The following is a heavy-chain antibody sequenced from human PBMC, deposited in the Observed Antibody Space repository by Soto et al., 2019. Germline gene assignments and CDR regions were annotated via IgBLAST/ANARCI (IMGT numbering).Heavy chain of an antibody. V-gene: IGHV3-23*01. CDR3: AKSQIGAAQYGDY. CDR2: ITGSGFTT. D-gene: IGHD6-13*01. CDR1: AFTFSNYA. J-gene: IGHJ4*02. Sequence: EVQLLESGGGLVQPGGSLRLSCAASAFTFSNYAMNWVRQAPGKGLEWVSAITGSGFTTYYADSVKGRFTISRDNSXXXXXXXXXXXXAEDTAVYYCAKSQIGAAQYGDYWGQGTLVTVSS.